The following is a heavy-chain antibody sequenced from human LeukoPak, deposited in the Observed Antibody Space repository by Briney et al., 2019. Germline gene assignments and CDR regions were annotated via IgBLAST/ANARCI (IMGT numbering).Heavy chain of an antibody. CDR1: GGSISSYY. CDR3: ARDRVSGWFGETLTADGMDV. CDR2: IYTSGST. V-gene: IGHV4-4*07. Sequence: SETPSLTCTVSGGSISSYYWSWIRQPAGKGLEWIGRIYTSGSTNYNPSLESRVTMSLDTSKNQFSLDLSSVTAADTAVYYCARDRVSGWFGETLTADGMDVWGQGTTVTVSS. D-gene: IGHD3-10*01. J-gene: IGHJ6*01.